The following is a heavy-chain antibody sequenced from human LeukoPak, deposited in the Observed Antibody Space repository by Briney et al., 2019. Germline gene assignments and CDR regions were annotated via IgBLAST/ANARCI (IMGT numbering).Heavy chain of an antibody. V-gene: IGHV3-74*01. CDR2: MNSGGTTI. Sequence: GGSLRLSCAASGFSISGYWMHWVRQAAGEALVWVSRMNSGGTTINYADSVKGRFTISRDNVDNTLHLQMNSLRVEDTAVYYCIREVQVRASASLGLWGQGTLVTASS. D-gene: IGHD3-16*01. CDR3: IREVQVRASASLGL. CDR1: GFSISGYW. J-gene: IGHJ4*01.